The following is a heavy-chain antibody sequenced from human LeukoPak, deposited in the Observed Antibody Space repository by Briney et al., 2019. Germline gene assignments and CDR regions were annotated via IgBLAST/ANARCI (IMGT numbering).Heavy chain of an antibody. V-gene: IGHV3-21*01. D-gene: IGHD2-15*01. CDR2: ISSSSSYI. Sequence: GGSLRLSCAAAGFTFTSYSMNWVRQAPGKGLEWVSSISSSSSYIYYADSVKGRFTISRDNAKNSLYLQMNSLRAEDTAVYYCARKDCSGGSCYSDYWGQGTLLTVSS. J-gene: IGHJ4*02. CDR3: ARKDCSGGSCYSDY. CDR1: GFTFTSYS.